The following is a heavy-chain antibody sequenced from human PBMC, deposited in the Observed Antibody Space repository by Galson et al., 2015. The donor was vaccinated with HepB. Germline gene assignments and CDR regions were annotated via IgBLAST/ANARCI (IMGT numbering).Heavy chain of an antibody. J-gene: IGHJ4*02. Sequence: SLRLSCAASGFYFGVYGMHWLRQAPGKGPEWVAVIGHDGTYQKYGESVKGRFTISRDNSENTLFLQMNSLRGEDTAVYYCARDLGAGKYFDHWGQGILVTISS. CDR1: GFYFGVYG. D-gene: IGHD3-10*01. CDR3: ARDLGAGKYFDH. V-gene: IGHV3-33*01. CDR2: IGHDGTYQ.